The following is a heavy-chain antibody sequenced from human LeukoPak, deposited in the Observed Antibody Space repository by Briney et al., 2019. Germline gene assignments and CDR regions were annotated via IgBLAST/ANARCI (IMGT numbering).Heavy chain of an antibody. J-gene: IGHJ4*02. CDR2: ISAYNGNT. D-gene: IGHD3-16*02. V-gene: IGHV1-18*01. CDR1: GYTFTSYG. CDR3: ARVAITFGGVIVIPLDY. Sequence: GASVKVSCKASGYTFTSYGISWVRQAPGQGLEWMGWISAYNGNTNYAQKLQGRVTMTTDTSTSTAYMELRSLRSDDTAVYYCARVAITFGGVIVIPLDYWGQGTLVTVSS.